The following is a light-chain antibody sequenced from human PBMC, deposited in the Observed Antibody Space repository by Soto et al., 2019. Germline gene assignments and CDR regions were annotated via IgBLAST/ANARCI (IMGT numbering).Light chain of an antibody. J-gene: IGLJ1*01. Sequence: QSALTQPASVSGSPGQSITISCTGTSSDVGGYKHVSWYQRHPGKAPKLMIYEVSNRPSGVSNRFSGSKSGYTASLTISGLQAEDEADYYCNSQRSSGTRVFGTGTKVTVL. CDR1: SSDVGGYKH. V-gene: IGLV2-14*01. CDR2: EVS. CDR3: NSQRSSGTRV.